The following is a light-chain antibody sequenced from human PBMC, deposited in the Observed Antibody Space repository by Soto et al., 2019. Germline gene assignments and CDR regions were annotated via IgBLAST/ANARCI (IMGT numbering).Light chain of an antibody. J-gene: IGKJ1*01. Sequence: EIVLTQSPGTLSLSPEERATLSCRASQSVSSSYLAWYQQKSGQAPRLLIYGASSRATGIPDRFSGSGSGTDFTLTISRLEPEDFAVYYCQQYGSSPWTFGQGTKVAIK. CDR2: GAS. CDR3: QQYGSSPWT. V-gene: IGKV3-20*01. CDR1: QSVSSSY.